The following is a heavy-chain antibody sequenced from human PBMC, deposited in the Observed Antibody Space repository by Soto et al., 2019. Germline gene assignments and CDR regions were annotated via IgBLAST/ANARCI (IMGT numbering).Heavy chain of an antibody. V-gene: IGHV1-69*13. D-gene: IGHD5-12*01. Sequence: ASVKVSCKASGGTFSSYAISWVRQAPGQGLEWMGGIIPIFGTANYAQKFQGRVTITADESTSTAYMELSSLRSEDTAVYYCASPSTGGEMATIGNRPRIYYYYYGMDVWGQGTTVTVSS. CDR2: IIPIFGTA. J-gene: IGHJ6*02. CDR1: GGTFSSYA. CDR3: ASPSTGGEMATIGNRPRIYYYYYGMDV.